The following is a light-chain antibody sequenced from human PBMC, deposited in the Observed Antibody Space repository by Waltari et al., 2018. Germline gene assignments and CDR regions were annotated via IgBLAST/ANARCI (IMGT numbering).Light chain of an antibody. Sequence: SYFLTQTPSVSVAQGQTARITCGGNNIGSRSVQWYQQKPGQAPALVIYDDTARPSGIPQRFSGSNSGNTATLIINKVEVGDEADYYCQLWDSTTDVVFGAGTRLTVL. CDR1: NIGSRS. J-gene: IGLJ2*01. V-gene: IGLV3-21*02. CDR3: QLWDSTTDVV. CDR2: DDT.